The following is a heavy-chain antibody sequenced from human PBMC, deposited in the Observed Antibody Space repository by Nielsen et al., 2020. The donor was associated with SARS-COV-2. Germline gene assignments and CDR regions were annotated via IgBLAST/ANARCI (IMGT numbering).Heavy chain of an antibody. J-gene: IGHJ4*02. CDR1: GGSISSSSYY. CDR3: ARRSTFWSGHEN. D-gene: IGHD3-3*01. CDR2: IYYSGST. V-gene: IGHV4-39*01. Sequence: GSLRLSCTVSGGSISSSSYYWGWIRQPPGKGLEWIGSIYYSGSTYYNPSLKSRVTISVDTSKNQFSLKLSSVTAADTAVYYCARRSTFWSGHENWGQGTLVTVSS.